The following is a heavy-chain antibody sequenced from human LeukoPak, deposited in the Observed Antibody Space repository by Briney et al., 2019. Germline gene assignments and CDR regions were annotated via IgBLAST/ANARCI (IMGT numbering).Heavy chain of an antibody. V-gene: IGHV4-39*06. D-gene: IGHD3-22*01. CDR1: GGSISSSSYY. CDR2: VYSSGSV. Sequence: SETLSLTCTVSGGSISSSSYYWGWIRQSPGRGLEWLGSVYSSGSVYYNPSLKSRVTILVDTSKNQFALKLRSVTAADTAVYYCARGVKYSSGYYTHYYYYMDVWGKGTTVTISS. J-gene: IGHJ6*03. CDR3: ARGVKYSSGYYTHYYYYMDV.